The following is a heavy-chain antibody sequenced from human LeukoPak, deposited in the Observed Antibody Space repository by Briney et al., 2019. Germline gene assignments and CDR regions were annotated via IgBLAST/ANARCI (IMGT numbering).Heavy chain of an antibody. V-gene: IGHV1-24*01. CDR2: FDPEDSET. Sequence: GASVKVSCKVSGYTLTELSMHWVRQAPGKGLEWMGGFDPEDSETIYAQKFQGRVTMTEDTSTDTAYMELSSLRSEDTAVYYCATVRQELRAFDIWGQGTMVTVSS. CDR3: ATVRQELRAFDI. D-gene: IGHD1-26*01. CDR1: GYTLTELS. J-gene: IGHJ3*02.